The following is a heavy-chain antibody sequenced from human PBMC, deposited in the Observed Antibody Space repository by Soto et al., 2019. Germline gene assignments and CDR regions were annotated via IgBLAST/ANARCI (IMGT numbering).Heavy chain of an antibody. Sequence: QVQLQQWGAGLLKPSETLSLTCAVYGGSFSGYYWSWIRQPPGKGLEWIGEINHSGSTNYNPSLKSRVNIPVDTSKNQFSLKVSSVTAADTAVYYCARVGCWYDYYSYGMDVLGQGTTVSVSS. V-gene: IGHV4-34*01. CDR2: INHSGST. CDR3: ARVGCWYDYYSYGMDV. D-gene: IGHD6-13*01. CDR1: GGSFSGYY. J-gene: IGHJ6*01.